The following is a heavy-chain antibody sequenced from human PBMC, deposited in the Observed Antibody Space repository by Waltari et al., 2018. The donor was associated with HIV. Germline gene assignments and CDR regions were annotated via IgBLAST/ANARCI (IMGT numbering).Heavy chain of an antibody. CDR2: IKSITDGGTI. D-gene: IGHD2-21*02. CDR1: GLTFSDAW. CDR3: TTDYWVVTAY. V-gene: IGHV3-15*01. Sequence: EVQLVESGGGLVKPGGSLRLSCAASGLTFSDAWMNWVRQAPGKGLEWVGRIKSITDGGTIDYAAPVKGRFTISRDDSKNTLYLQMNSLKTEDTAVYFCTTDYWVVTAYWGQGTLVTVSS. J-gene: IGHJ4*02.